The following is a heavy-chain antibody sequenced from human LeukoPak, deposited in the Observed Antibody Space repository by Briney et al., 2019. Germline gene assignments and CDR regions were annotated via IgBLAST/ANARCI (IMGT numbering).Heavy chain of an antibody. V-gene: IGHV4-38-2*01. Sequence: MPSETLSLTCAVSGYSSSSGFHWGWIRQPPGKGLEWVGNIHHSWNTYYNPSLKSRVTISLDTSKNQFPLKLSSVTATDTAVYYCARINWTPDYWGQGTLVTVSS. D-gene: IGHD1-1*01. CDR3: ARINWTPDY. CDR2: IHHSWNT. CDR1: GYSSSSGFH. J-gene: IGHJ4*02.